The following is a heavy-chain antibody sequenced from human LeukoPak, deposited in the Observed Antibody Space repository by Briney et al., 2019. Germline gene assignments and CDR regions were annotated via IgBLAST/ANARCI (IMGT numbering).Heavy chain of an antibody. CDR1: GFTFSSYG. Sequence: GGSLRLSCAASGFTFSSYGMHWVRQAPGKGLEWVSAISGSGGSTYYADSVKGRFTISRDNSKNTLYLQMNSLRAEDTAVYYCAKDVGMVRGVINWFDPWGQGTLVTVSS. CDR3: AKDVGMVRGVINWFDP. CDR2: ISGSGGST. J-gene: IGHJ5*02. D-gene: IGHD3-10*01. V-gene: IGHV3-23*01.